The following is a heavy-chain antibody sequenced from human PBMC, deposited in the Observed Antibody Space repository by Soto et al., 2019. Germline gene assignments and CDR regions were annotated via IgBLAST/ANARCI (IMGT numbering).Heavy chain of an antibody. V-gene: IGHV1-69*04. Sequence: SVKVSCKASGGTFSTYTITWVRQAPGQGLEWMGRIIPIIGIINYAQKFQGRVTISADKFTGTAYMELTGLRSDDTAVYYCAGDPDSHYNDSHASSYPWGQGTLVTVSP. J-gene: IGHJ5*02. D-gene: IGHD4-4*01. CDR2: IIPIIGII. CDR3: AGDPDSHYNDSHASSYP. CDR1: GGTFSTYT.